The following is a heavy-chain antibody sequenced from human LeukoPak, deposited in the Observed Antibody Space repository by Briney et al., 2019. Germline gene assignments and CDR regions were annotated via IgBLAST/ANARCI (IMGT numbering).Heavy chain of an antibody. CDR1: GGSISNYY. CDR3: ASNSKDTGYSSSWYGGY. D-gene: IGHD6-13*01. J-gene: IGHJ4*02. Sequence: SETLSLTCTVSGGSISNYYWSWIRQSPGKGLEWNGYISYSGSTNYNPSLKGRFTISRDNAKNSLYLQMNSLRAEDTAVYYCASNSKDTGYSSSWYGGYWGQGTLVTVSS. V-gene: IGHV4-59*12. CDR2: ISYSGST.